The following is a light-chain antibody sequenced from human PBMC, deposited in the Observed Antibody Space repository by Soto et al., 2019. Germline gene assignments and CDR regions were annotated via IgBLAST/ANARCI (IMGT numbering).Light chain of an antibody. CDR1: QSVSKF. Sequence: EIVLTQSPATLSLSPGERATLSCRASQSVSKFLAWFKQKPGQAPRLLIYDASNRATGIPARFSGSGSDTDFTLTIRGLEPEDSAVYYCQQRAMWVTFGQGTRLEIK. V-gene: IGKV3-11*01. CDR2: DAS. CDR3: QQRAMWVT. J-gene: IGKJ5*01.